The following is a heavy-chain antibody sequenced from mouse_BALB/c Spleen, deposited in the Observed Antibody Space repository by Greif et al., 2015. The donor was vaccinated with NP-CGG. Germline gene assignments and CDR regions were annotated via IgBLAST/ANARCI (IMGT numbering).Heavy chain of an antibody. J-gene: IGHJ4*01. V-gene: IGHV1-84*02. CDR3: ARRTGTEAMDY. D-gene: IGHD4-1*01. CDR2: IYPGSGNT. CDR1: GYTFTDYY. Sequence: QVQLKESGPELVKPGASVKISCKASGYTFTDYYINWGKQKPGQGLGWIGWIYPGSGNTKYNEKFKGKATLTVDTSSSTAYMQLSSLTSEDTAVYFCARRTGTEAMDYWGQGTSVTVSS.